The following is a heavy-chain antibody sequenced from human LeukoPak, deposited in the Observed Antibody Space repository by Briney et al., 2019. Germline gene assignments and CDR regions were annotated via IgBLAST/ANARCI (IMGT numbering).Heavy chain of an antibody. CDR2: ISWNSGSI. J-gene: IGHJ4*02. CDR1: GFTFDDYA. CDR3: AKGQDSSILDQLDY. V-gene: IGHV3-9*01. D-gene: IGHD6-13*01. Sequence: QPGRSLRLSCAASGFTFDDYAMHWVRQAPGKGLEWVSGISWNSGSIGYADSVKGRFTISRDNAKNSLYLQMNSLRAEDTALYYCAKGQDSSILDQLDYWGQGTLVTVSS.